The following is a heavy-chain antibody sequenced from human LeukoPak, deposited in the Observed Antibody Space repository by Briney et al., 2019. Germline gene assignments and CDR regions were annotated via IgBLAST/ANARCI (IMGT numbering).Heavy chain of an antibody. Sequence: KPGGSLRLSCAASGFTFTNYWMHWVRQAPGKGLEWVSSISSSSSYIYYAGSVKGRFTISRENAKNSLYLQMNSLRAGDTAVYYCARVAKERVGGVYYFDYWGQGTLVTVSS. D-gene: IGHD1-1*01. CDR2: ISSSSSYI. CDR3: ARVAKERVGGVYYFDY. J-gene: IGHJ4*02. V-gene: IGHV3-21*01. CDR1: GFTFTNYW.